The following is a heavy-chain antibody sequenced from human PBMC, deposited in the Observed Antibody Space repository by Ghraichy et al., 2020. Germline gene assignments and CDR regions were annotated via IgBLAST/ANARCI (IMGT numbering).Heavy chain of an antibody. CDR1: GYTFTGYY. CDR3: ARDRKGSTRTYYFDY. V-gene: IGHV1-2*02. CDR2: INPNSGGT. D-gene: IGHD1-1*01. J-gene: IGHJ4*02. Sequence: ASVKVACKASGYTFTGYYMHWVRQAPGQGLEWMGWINPNSGGTNYAQKFQGRVTMTRDTSISTAYMELSRLRSDDTAVYYCARDRKGSTRTYYFDYWGQGTLVTVSS.